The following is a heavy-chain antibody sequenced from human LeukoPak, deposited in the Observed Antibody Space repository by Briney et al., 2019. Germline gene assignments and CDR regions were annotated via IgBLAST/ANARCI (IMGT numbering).Heavy chain of an antibody. Sequence: SVKVSCKASGGTFSSYAISWVRQAPGQGLEWMGGIIPIFGTANYAQKFQGRVTMTRNTSISTAYMELSSLRSEDTAVYYCARSALGYDFWSGYPYYYYYGMDVWGQGTTATVSS. CDR3: ARSALGYDFWSGYPYYYYYGMDV. J-gene: IGHJ6*02. V-gene: IGHV1-69*05. D-gene: IGHD3-3*01. CDR2: IIPIFGTA. CDR1: GGTFSSYA.